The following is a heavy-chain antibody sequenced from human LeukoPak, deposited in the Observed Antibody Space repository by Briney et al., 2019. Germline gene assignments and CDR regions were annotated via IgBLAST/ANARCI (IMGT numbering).Heavy chain of an antibody. CDR3: AREHYDLLTGPGGVDY. Sequence: PSETLSLTCTVSGGSISSGDYYWSWIRQPPGKGLEWIGNIFYTGSTHYNPSLKSRVTISEDTSKNQLSLKLNSVTAADTAVYYCAREHYDLLTGPGGVDYWGQGTLVTVSS. V-gene: IGHV4-30-4*01. CDR2: IFYTGST. J-gene: IGHJ4*02. D-gene: IGHD3-9*01. CDR1: GGSISSGDYY.